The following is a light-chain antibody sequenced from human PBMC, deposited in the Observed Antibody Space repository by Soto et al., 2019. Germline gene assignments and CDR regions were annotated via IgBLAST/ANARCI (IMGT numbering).Light chain of an antibody. CDR3: SSYVGTNSYV. CDR1: SSDVGGYNY. V-gene: IGLV2-8*01. CDR2: EVY. J-gene: IGLJ1*01. Sequence: QSVLTQPPSASGSPGQSVTISCTGTSSDVGGYNYVSWYQHHPGKAPKLIIYEVYKRPSGVPDRFSGSKSGNTAALTVSGLQAEDEADYYCSSYVGTNSYVFGTGTEVTVL.